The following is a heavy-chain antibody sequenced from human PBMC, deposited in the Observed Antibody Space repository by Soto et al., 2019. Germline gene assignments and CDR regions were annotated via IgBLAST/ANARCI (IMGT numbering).Heavy chain of an antibody. Sequence: QVQLQESGPGLVKPSDTLSLTCAVSGYSIGSTNWWGWIRQPPGKGLEWIGYIYYSGDTFYNPSLKSRVTMSVDTSKNQFSLKLSSVTAVDTAVYYCARTYYYDSSGYSSNWYFDHWGRGTLVTVSS. CDR3: ARTYYYDSSGYSSNWYFDH. CDR1: GYSIGSTNW. CDR2: IYYSGDT. J-gene: IGHJ2*01. V-gene: IGHV4-28*01. D-gene: IGHD3-22*01.